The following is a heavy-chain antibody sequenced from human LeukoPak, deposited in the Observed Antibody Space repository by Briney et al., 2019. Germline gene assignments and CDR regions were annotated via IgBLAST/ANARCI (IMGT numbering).Heavy chain of an antibody. J-gene: IGHJ6*02. Sequence: GGPLRLSCAASGFTFSSYGMHWVRQAPGKGLEWVAVISYDGSNKYYADSVKGRFTISGDNSKNTLYLQMNSLRAEDTAVYYCAKDFRDIVVVPAGEDYYYGMDVWGQGTTVTVSS. V-gene: IGHV3-30*18. CDR3: AKDFRDIVVVPAGEDYYYGMDV. CDR1: GFTFSSYG. CDR2: ISYDGSNK. D-gene: IGHD2-2*01.